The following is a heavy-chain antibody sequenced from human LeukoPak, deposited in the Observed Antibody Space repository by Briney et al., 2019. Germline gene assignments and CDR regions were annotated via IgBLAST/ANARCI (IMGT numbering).Heavy chain of an antibody. J-gene: IGHJ6*03. V-gene: IGHV4-61*05. CDR3: ARGSAGTANYYYYYYMDV. D-gene: IGHD6-19*01. CDR2: IYYSGST. CDR1: GGSISSSSYY. Sequence: SETLSLTCTVSGGSISSSSYYWGWIRQPPGKGLEWIGYIYYSGSTNYNPSLKSRVTISVDTSKNQFSLKLSSVTAADTAVYYCARGSAGTANYYYYYYMDVWGKGTTVTVSS.